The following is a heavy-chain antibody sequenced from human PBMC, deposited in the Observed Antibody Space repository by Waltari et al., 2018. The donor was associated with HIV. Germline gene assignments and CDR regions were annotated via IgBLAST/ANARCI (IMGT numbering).Heavy chain of an antibody. J-gene: IGHJ5*02. D-gene: IGHD2-8*01. CDR3: ARRGHCSNGVCGWFDP. V-gene: IGHV5-51*03. Sequence: EVQLVQSGAEVKTPGEALQISCKGSGYSFTSYWIGWLRLFPGNGLGWMGIIYPGDSDTRYSPSFQGQVTISADQSISTAYLQWSSLKASDSAIYYCARRGHCSNGVCGWFDPWGQGTLVTVSS. CDR2: IYPGDSDT. CDR1: GYSFTSYW.